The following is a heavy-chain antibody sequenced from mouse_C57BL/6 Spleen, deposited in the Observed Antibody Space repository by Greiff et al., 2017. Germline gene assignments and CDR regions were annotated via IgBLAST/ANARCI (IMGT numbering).Heavy chain of an antibody. CDR3: ARQLRLGDAMDY. J-gene: IGHJ4*01. Sequence: QVQLQQPGTELVKPGASVKLSCKASGYTFTSYWMHWVKQRPGQGLEWIGNINPSNGGTNYNEKFKSKATLTVEKSSSTAYMQLSSLTSEDSAVYYCARQLRLGDAMDYWGQGTSVTVSS. D-gene: IGHD3-2*02. CDR1: GYTFTSYW. V-gene: IGHV1-53*01. CDR2: INPSNGGT.